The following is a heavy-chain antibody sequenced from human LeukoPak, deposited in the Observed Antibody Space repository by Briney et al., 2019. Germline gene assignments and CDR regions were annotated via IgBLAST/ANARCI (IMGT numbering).Heavy chain of an antibody. CDR3: AKESSGADYYFDY. Sequence: PGGSLRLSCEASGFPFRAYWMSWVRQAPGKGPEWVANISPDGSRTYFVDSVKGRFTISRDNTRNCLYMQMNSVRVGDSAVYYCAKESSGADYYFDYWGQGTVVPVSS. D-gene: IGHD3-22*01. V-gene: IGHV3-7*01. CDR2: ISPDGSRT. CDR1: GFPFRAYW. J-gene: IGHJ4*02.